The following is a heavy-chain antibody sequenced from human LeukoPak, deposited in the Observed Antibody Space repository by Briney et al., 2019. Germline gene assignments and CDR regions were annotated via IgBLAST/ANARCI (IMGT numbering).Heavy chain of an antibody. CDR2: MNPNSGNT. CDR3: ARGGTYYDILTGYYSPKDYYYYYGMDV. J-gene: IGHJ6*02. CDR1: GYTFTSYD. D-gene: IGHD3-9*01. V-gene: IGHV1-8*01. Sequence: ASVKVSCKASGYTFTSYDINWVRQATGQGLEWMGWMNPNSGNTGYAQKFRGRVTMTRNTSISTAYMELSSLRSEDTAVYYCARGGTYYDILTGYYSPKDYYYYYGMDVWGQGTTVTVSS.